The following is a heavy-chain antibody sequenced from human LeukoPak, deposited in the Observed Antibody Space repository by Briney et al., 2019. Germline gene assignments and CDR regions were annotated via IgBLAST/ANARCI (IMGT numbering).Heavy chain of an antibody. CDR3: AITGGLQSAHDAFDI. CDR2: IYPADSDT. D-gene: IGHD4-11*01. CDR1: GYRFTSYW. J-gene: IGHJ3*02. Sequence: GASLKISCKGSGYRFTSYWIGWVRQMPGKGLEWMGIIYPADSDTNYSPSFQGQVTISADKSVSTAYLQWSSLKASDSAMYYCAITGGLQSAHDAFDIWGQGTLVTVSS. V-gene: IGHV5-51*01.